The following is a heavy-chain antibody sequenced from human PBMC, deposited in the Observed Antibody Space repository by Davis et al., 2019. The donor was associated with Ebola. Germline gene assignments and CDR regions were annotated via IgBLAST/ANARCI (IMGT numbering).Heavy chain of an antibody. J-gene: IGHJ6*02. Sequence: ASVKVSCKASGYTFTSYGISWVRQAPGQGLEWMGWINPNSGGTNYAQKFQGWVTMTRDTSISTAYMELSRLRSDDTAVYYCARERGWYENYYYGMDVWGQGTTVTVSS. V-gene: IGHV1-2*04. CDR1: GYTFTSYG. CDR2: INPNSGGT. CDR3: ARERGWYENYYYGMDV. D-gene: IGHD6-19*01.